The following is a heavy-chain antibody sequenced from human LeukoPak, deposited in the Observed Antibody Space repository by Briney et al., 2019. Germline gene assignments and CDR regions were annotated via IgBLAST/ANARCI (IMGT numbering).Heavy chain of an antibody. V-gene: IGHV3-74*01. D-gene: IGHD3-22*01. CDR2: INSDESTT. J-gene: IGHJ4*02. CDR1: GXTFRSYA. CDR3: ARGGGLYYYDTSGYDY. Sequence: GGSLRLSCAASGXTFRSYAMSWVRQAPGKGLVWVSRINSDESTTTYADSVKGRFTISRDNAKNTLYLQMNSLRAEDTAVYYCARGGGLYYYDTSGYDYWGQGTLVTVSS.